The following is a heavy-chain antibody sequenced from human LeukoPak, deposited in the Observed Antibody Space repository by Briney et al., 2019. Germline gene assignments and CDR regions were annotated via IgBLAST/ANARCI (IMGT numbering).Heavy chain of an antibody. V-gene: IGHV3-23*01. D-gene: IGHD3-22*01. CDR1: GFTFSSYA. CDR2: ISGSGDST. CDR3: ARNYYDSSGCDY. J-gene: IGHJ4*02. Sequence: GGSLRLSCAASGFTFSSYAMNWVRQAPGKGLEWVSTISGSGDSTYYADSVKGRFTISRDNAKNTLYLQMNSLRAEDTAVYYCARNYYDSSGCDYWGQGTLVTVSS.